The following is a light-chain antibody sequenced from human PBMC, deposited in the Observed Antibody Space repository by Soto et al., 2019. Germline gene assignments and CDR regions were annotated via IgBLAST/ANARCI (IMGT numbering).Light chain of an antibody. V-gene: IGKV3-20*01. Sequence: EIVLTQSPGTLSLSPGERATLSCRASQSVAGSYVAWYQQKHGQAPRLLIYSASSRARDIPDRFSGSGSGTDFTLTISRLEPEDFEVYYCLLSGTFGQGTTVEV. CDR3: LLSGT. CDR1: QSVAGSY. CDR2: SAS. J-gene: IGKJ1*01.